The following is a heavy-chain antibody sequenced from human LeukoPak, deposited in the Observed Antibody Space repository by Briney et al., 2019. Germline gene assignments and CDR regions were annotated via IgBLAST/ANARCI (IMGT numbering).Heavy chain of an antibody. V-gene: IGHV4-59*01. CDR1: GGSISSYY. CDR2: IYYSGST. CDR3: AREHWAFDY. D-gene: IGHD3-16*01. J-gene: IGHJ4*02. Sequence: SETLSLXCTVSGGSISSYYWSWIRQPPGKGLEWIGYIYYSGSTNYNPSLKSRVTISVDTSKNQFSLKLSSVTAADTAVYYCAREHWAFDYWGQGTLVTVSS.